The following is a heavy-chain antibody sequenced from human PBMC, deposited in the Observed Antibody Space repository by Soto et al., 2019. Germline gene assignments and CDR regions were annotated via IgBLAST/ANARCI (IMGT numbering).Heavy chain of an antibody. J-gene: IGHJ6*02. CDR2: MNPNSGNT. Sequence: ASVKVSCKASGYTFTSYDINWVRQATGQGLEWMGWMNPNSGNTGYAQKFQGRVTMTRNTYISTAYMELSSLRSEDTAVYYCARGSSSGWYVYYYYGMDVWGQGTTVTVSS. CDR3: ARGSSSGWYVYYYYGMDV. V-gene: IGHV1-8*01. CDR1: GYTFTSYD. D-gene: IGHD6-19*01.